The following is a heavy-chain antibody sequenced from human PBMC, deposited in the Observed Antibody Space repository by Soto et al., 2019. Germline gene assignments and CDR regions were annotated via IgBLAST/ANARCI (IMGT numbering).Heavy chain of an antibody. CDR1: GFTFSNQA. CDR3: ARDGKRAAAQVYGMDV. Sequence: PGGSLRLSCAASGFTFSNQAMSWVRQAPGKGLEWVAVIWYDGSNKYYADSVKGRFTISRDNSKNTLYLQMNSLRAEDTAVYYCARDGKRAAAQVYGMDVWGQGTTVTVSS. J-gene: IGHJ6*02. D-gene: IGHD6-13*01. CDR2: IWYDGSNK. V-gene: IGHV3-33*08.